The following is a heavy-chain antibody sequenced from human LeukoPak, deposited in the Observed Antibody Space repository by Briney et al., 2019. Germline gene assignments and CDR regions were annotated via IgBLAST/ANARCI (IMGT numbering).Heavy chain of an antibody. CDR1: GDSISTFY. V-gene: IGHV4-4*07. D-gene: IGHD1-26*01. CDR2: FYTSGSA. Sequence: SGTLSLTCTVFGDSISTFYWSWIRQQLAGKGLEWIGRFYTSGSANYNASLQSRVTMSVDTSKNQFFLKLNSVTAADTAVYYCARGYRGLPDFEYWGQGILVTVSS. J-gene: IGHJ4*02. CDR3: ARGYRGLPDFEY.